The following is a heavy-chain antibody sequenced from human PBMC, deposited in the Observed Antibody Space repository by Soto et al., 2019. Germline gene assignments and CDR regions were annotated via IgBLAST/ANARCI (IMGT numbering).Heavy chain of an antibody. CDR2: IIPLFGTT. CDR3: AAELGFGKLSVV. V-gene: IGHV1-69*05. D-gene: IGHD3-10*01. Sequence: ASVKVSCKASGDTFKNCVISWVRQAPGQGLEWMGGIIPLFGTTDFAQRFQGRLTITTDESTTTAYMELSRLRSEDTATYYCAAELGFGKLSVVWGQGTTVTVSS. CDR1: GDTFKNCV. J-gene: IGHJ6*02.